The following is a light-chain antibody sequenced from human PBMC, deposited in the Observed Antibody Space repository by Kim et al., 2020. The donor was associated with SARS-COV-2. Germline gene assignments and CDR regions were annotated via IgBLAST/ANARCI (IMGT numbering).Light chain of an antibody. V-gene: IGKV3-20*01. CDR3: QQYGSS. J-gene: IGKJ1*01. Sequence: TLSLSPGERATLSCRASQSVSSYLAWYQQKPGQAPRLLIYGVSSRATGIPDRFSGSGSGTDFTLTINRLEPEDYAVYYCQQYGSSFGQGTKVDIK. CDR1: QSVSSY. CDR2: GVS.